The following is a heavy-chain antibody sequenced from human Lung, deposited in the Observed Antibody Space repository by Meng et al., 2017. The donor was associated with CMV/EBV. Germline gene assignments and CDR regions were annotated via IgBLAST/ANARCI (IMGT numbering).Heavy chain of an antibody. CDR1: RYTFTDYY. J-gene: IGHJ1*01. Sequence: ASXXVFCNASRYTFTDYYRHWERHAPGQGLEWMGWINPNTGDTNYAQKFQGRVTMIRDTSINTAYMELSILNSDDTAVYYCSRPDYHNDQIDWWGQGTLVTVSS. D-gene: IGHD3-9*01. CDR3: SRPDYHNDQIDW. CDR2: INPNTGDT. V-gene: IGHV1-2*02.